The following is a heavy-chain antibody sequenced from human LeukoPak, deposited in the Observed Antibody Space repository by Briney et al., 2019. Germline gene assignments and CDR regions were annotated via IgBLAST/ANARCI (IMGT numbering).Heavy chain of an antibody. D-gene: IGHD2-15*01. CDR2: ISDSGGST. Sequence: GGSLRLSCAVSGITLSNYGMSWVRQAPGKGLEWVAGISDSGGSTNYADSVKGRFTISRDNPKNTLYLQMNSLRGKDTAVYFWAKRVVVIGVILVGFQKEAYYFDSWGQGALVTVSS. J-gene: IGHJ4*02. CDR1: GITLSNYG. CDR3: AKRVVVIGVILVGFQKEAYYFDS. V-gene: IGHV3-23*01.